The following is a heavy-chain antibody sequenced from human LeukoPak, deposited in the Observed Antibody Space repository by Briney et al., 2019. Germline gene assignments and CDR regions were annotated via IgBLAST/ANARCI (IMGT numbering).Heavy chain of an antibody. J-gene: IGHJ6*03. V-gene: IGHV3-30*04. Sequence: GGSLRLSCAASGFTFSTYAMHWVRQAPGKVLEWVALISYDGSNKYYADSVKGRFTISRDNSKNTLYLQMNSLRAEDTAVYYCARDQGYSNPMRVGGNYYYYYMDVWGKGTTVTVSS. CDR2: ISYDGSNK. D-gene: IGHD4-11*01. CDR1: GFTFSTYA. CDR3: ARDQGYSNPMRVGGNYYYYYMDV.